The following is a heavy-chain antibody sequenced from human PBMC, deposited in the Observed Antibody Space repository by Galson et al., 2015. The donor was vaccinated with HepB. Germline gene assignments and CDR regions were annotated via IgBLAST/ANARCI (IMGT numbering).Heavy chain of an antibody. V-gene: IGHV1-18*01. CDR2: ISAYNGNT. J-gene: IGHJ3*02. CDR1: GYTFTSYG. D-gene: IGHD3-10*01. CDR3: ARDRLLWFGELSGGAFDI. Sequence: SVKVSCKASGYTFTSYGISWVRQAPGQGLEWMGWISAYNGNTNYAQKLQGRVTMTTDTSTSTAYMELRSLRSDDTAVYYCARDRLLWFGELSGGAFDIWGQGTMVTVSS.